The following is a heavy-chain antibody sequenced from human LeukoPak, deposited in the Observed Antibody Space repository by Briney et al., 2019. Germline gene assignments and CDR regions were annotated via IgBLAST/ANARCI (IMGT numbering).Heavy chain of an antibody. CDR1: GGSISSSSYY. CDR3: ARGITIFGVVIWPQIMDV. J-gene: IGHJ6*03. Sequence: SETLSLTCTVSGGSISSSSYYWGWIRQPPGKGLEWIGSIYYSGSTYYNPSLKSRVTISVDTSKNQFSLKLSSVTAADTAVYYCARGITIFGVVIWPQIMDVWGKGTTVTISS. D-gene: IGHD3-3*01. V-gene: IGHV4-39*07. CDR2: IYYSGST.